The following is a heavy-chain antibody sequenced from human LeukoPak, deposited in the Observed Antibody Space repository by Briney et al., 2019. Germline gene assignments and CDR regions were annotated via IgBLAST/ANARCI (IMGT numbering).Heavy chain of an antibody. CDR1: GGTFSSYA. CDR2: IIPIFGTA. J-gene: IGHJ1*01. Sequence: GASVKVSCKASGGTFSSYAISWVRQAPGQGLEWMGGIIPIFGTANYAQKFQGRATMTEDTSTDTAYMELSSLRSEDTAVYYCAIILWGDSTHGFQHWGQGTLVTVSS. V-gene: IGHV1-69*06. CDR3: AIILWGDSTHGFQH. D-gene: IGHD3-22*01.